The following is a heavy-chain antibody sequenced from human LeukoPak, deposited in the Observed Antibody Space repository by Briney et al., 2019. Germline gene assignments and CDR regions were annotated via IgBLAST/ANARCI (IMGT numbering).Heavy chain of an antibody. CDR1: GFSFRLYG. Sequence: GGSQRLSCVASGFSFRLYGMHWVRQAPGKGLEWVALMLYDGSGIYYADSVKGRFSISRDNSNNMFYLQMSSLRAEDSAVYYCARDLASGNHPDGFDVWAQGTLVTVSS. V-gene: IGHV3-33*05. CDR3: ARDLASGNHPDGFDV. J-gene: IGHJ3*01. D-gene: IGHD1-14*01. CDR2: MLYDGSGI.